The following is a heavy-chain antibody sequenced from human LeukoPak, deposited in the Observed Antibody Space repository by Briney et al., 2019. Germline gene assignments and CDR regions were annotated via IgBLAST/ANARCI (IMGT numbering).Heavy chain of an antibody. Sequence: ASVKVSCKASGYTFTSYYMHWVRQAPGQGLEWMGIINPSGGSTSYAQKFQGRVTMTRDTSTSTVYMELSSLRSEDTAVYYCARGREYYYDSSGYFDYWGQGTLVTVSS. J-gene: IGHJ4*02. D-gene: IGHD3-22*01. CDR1: GYTFTSYY. V-gene: IGHV1-46*01. CDR2: INPSGGST. CDR3: ARGREYYYDSSGYFDY.